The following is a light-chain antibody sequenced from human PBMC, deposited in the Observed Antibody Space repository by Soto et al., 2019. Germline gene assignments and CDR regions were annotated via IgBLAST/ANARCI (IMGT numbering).Light chain of an antibody. CDR3: QHRMNWPLT. CDR1: QSVSNN. V-gene: IGKV3-15*01. J-gene: IGKJ5*01. Sequence: EIVLTQSPATLSVFPGEKATLSCGASQSVSNNLAWYHQKPGQAPRPLIYGASTRATGVPARFSGSGSGTEFTLTISSLQSEDSAVYYCQHRMNWPLTFGQGTRLEIK. CDR2: GAS.